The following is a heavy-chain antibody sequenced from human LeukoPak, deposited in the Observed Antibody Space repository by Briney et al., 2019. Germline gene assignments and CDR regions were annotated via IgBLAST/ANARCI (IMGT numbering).Heavy chain of an antibody. V-gene: IGHV3-21*01. CDR2: ISSRSMYI. Sequence: GGSLRLSCAASGFTFSIYSMNWVRQAPGKGLEWVASISSRSMYIYYADSMKGRFTIFRDNAKKSLFLQMNSLRAEDTAVYYCARGSIWKTTVTTGYWGQGTLVTVSS. CDR1: GFTFSIYS. CDR3: ARGSIWKTTVTTGY. D-gene: IGHD4-17*01. J-gene: IGHJ4*02.